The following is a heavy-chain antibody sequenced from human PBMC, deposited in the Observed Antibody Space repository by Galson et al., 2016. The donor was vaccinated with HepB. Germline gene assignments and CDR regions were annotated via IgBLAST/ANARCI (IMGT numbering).Heavy chain of an antibody. J-gene: IGHJ4*02. D-gene: IGHD4/OR15-4a*01. CDR2: MKEDGSEK. CDR3: ARDRPYGDPHFDY. CDR1: GFTVTDYW. V-gene: IGHV3-7*03. Sequence: SLRLSCAVSGFTVTDYWMSWVRQAPGKGLEWVANMKEDGSEKYYADSVKGRFSISSDGVKNSLSLDMTSLRGEDTAVYYCARDRPYGDPHFDYWGRGTLLTVSS.